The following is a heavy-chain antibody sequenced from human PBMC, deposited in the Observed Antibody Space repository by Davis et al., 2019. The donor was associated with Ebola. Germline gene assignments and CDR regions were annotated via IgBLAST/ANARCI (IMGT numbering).Heavy chain of an antibody. CDR2: IYHSGST. CDR1: GGSISSSNW. J-gene: IGHJ3*01. V-gene: IGHV4-4*02. D-gene: IGHD6-13*01. CDR3: ASPRRTATVNDAFDF. Sequence: SETLSLTCAVSGGSISSSNWWSWVRQPPGKGLEWIGEIYHSGSTNYNPSLKSRVTISVDKSKNQFSLKLSSVTAADTAVYYCASPRRTATVNDAFDFWGQGTMVTVSS.